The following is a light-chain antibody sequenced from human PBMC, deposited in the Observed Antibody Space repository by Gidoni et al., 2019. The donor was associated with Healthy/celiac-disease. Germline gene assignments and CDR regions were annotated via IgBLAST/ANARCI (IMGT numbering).Light chain of an antibody. V-gene: IGLV1-44*01. CDR1: SSNIGSNT. Sequence: QSVLTQPPSASGTPGRRLTISCSGSSSNIGSNTVNWYQQLPGTAPKLLIYSNNQRPSGVPDRFSGSKSGTSASLAISGLQSEDEADYYCAAWDDSLNGPLYVFGTGTKVTVL. J-gene: IGLJ1*01. CDR2: SNN. CDR3: AAWDDSLNGPLYV.